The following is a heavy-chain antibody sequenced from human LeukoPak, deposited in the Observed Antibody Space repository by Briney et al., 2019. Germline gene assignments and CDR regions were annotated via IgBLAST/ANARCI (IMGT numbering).Heavy chain of an antibody. CDR3: AKDMGMTTITGGFDF. V-gene: IGHV3-7*03. J-gene: IGHJ4*02. CDR1: GFTFSSYW. D-gene: IGHD4-11*01. CDR2: IKQDGSEK. Sequence: PGGSLRLSCAASGFTFSSYWMSWVRQAPGKGLEWVANIKQDGSEKYYVDSVKGRFTISRDNSKNSLYLQMNSLRTEDTALYYCAKDMGMTTITGGFDFWGQGTLVTVSS.